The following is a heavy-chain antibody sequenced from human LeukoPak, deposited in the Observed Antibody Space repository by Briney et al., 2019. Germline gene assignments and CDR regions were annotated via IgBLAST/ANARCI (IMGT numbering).Heavy chain of an antibody. CDR1: GFTFSNYG. D-gene: IGHD3-10*01. Sequence: GGSLRLSCAASGFTFSNYGMHWVRQAPGKGLEWVAGIWYDGSNEYYTDSVKGRFTISRDNSKNTLSLQMNSLRAEDTAVYYCARYYGSGSVGGFDYWGQGTLVTVSS. V-gene: IGHV3-33*01. CDR3: ARYYGSGSVGGFDY. J-gene: IGHJ4*02. CDR2: IWYDGSNE.